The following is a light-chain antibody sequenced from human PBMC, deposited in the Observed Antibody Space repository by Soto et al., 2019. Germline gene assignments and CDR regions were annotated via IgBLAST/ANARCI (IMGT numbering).Light chain of an antibody. CDR2: WSS. CDR3: QQYYSSPYT. V-gene: IGKV4-1*01. CDR1: QTLLYSSNNKNY. J-gene: IGKJ2*01. Sequence: DIVMTQSPDSLAVSLGERVTINCKSTQTLLYSSNNKNYLAWYQQKPGQPPKLLIYWSSTRESGVPDRFSGSGSGTDFTLTISSLQAEDVAVYYCQQYYSSPYTFGQGTKLEIK.